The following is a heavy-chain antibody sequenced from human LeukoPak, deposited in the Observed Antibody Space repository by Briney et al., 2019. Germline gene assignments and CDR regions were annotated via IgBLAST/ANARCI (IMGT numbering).Heavy chain of an antibody. V-gene: IGHV3-74*01. CDR1: GFTFSSYW. J-gene: IGHJ3*02. CDR3: AREDQQLVRAFDI. Sequence: GGSLRLSCAASGFTFSSYWMHWVRQAPGKGLVWVSGINSDGSSTSYADSVKGRFTISRDNAKNTLYLQMNSLRAEDTAVYYCAREDQQLVRAFDIWGQGTMVTVSS. D-gene: IGHD6-13*01. CDR2: INSDGSST.